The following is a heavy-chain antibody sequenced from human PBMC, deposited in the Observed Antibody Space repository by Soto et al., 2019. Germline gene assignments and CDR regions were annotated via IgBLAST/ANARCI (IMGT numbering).Heavy chain of an antibody. CDR3: ARGSYGSGNDYNEAWDYYGMDD. Sequence: RASVKVSCKASGGTFVRYAISWLRQAPGQGLEWMGGILPIFGTTNYAQKFQGRVTITADKSTSTAYMDLSSLRSEDTAVYYCARGSYGSGNDYNEAWDYYGMDDWGQGTTVTVSS. CDR2: ILPIFGTT. D-gene: IGHD3-10*01. CDR1: GGTFVRYA. V-gene: IGHV1-69*06. J-gene: IGHJ6*02.